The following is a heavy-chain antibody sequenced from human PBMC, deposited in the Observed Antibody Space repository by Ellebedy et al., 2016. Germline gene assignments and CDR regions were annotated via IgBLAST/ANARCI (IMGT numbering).Heavy chain of an antibody. J-gene: IGHJ4*02. CDR1: GYSFTDYG. Sequence: ASVKVSCXASGYSFTDYGITWVRQAPGQGLEFVGWISAYNGNTNYAQKFQGRVTVTTDTSTSTAYMELRSLRSDDTAVYYCANRLAPEISGYYYENWGQGTLVTVSS. V-gene: IGHV1-18*01. CDR3: ANRLAPEISGYYYEN. D-gene: IGHD3-22*01. CDR2: ISAYNGNT.